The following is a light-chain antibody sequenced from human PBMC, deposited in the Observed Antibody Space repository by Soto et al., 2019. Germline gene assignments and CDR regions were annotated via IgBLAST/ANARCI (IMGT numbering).Light chain of an antibody. CDR1: EKINKW. J-gene: IGKJ1*01. V-gene: IGKV1-5*01. CDR3: QQCNSYPWT. Sequence: DIQMTQSPSTLSASVGDRVTITCRASEKINKWLAWYQQKPGKAPKLLISADSSLESGVQSRFSGSGSGTEFTLTISSLQPDDFATYYCQQCNSYPWTFGQGTKVDIK. CDR2: ADS.